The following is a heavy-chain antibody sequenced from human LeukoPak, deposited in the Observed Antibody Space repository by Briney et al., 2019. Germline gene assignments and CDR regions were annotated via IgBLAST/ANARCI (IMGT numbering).Heavy chain of an antibody. CDR3: ARVAHYDYVWGSYCPY. J-gene: IGHJ4*02. Sequence: GESLKIPCKGSGYSFTSYWIGWVRQMPGKGLEWMGISYPGDSDTRYSPSFQGHVTISADKSISTAYLQWSSLRSGDTAVYYCARVAHYDYVWGSYCPYWGQGTLVTVSS. CDR1: GYSFTSYW. CDR2: SYPGDSDT. V-gene: IGHV5-51*01. D-gene: IGHD3-16*01.